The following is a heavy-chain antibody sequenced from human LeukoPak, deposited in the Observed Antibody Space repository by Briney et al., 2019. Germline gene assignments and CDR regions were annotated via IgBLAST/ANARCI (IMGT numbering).Heavy chain of an antibody. CDR3: ARERDQGYYGMDV. Sequence: PGGSLRLSCAASGFTFSSYGMHWVRQAPGKGLEWVAVIWYDGSNKYYADSVKGRFTISRDNSKNTLYLQMNSLRAEDTAVYYCARERDQGYYGMDVWGQGTQSPSP. CDR2: IWYDGSNK. V-gene: IGHV3-33*01. J-gene: IGHJ6*02. CDR1: GFTFSSYG.